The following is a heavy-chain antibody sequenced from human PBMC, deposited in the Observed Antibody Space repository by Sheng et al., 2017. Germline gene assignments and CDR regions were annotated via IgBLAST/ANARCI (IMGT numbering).Heavy chain of an antibody. D-gene: IGHD5-12*01. CDR3: AREEVARGSPAH. CDR1: GYTFTSYH. V-gene: IGHV1-46*01. CDR2: INPLPPEY. Sequence: QVQLLQSGAEVKKPGASVKISCGASGYTFTSYHMHWVRQAPGQGLEWMGIINPLPPEYNLRTEVQDRVTMTRDPSTSTAYMELKSLRSEDTAVYYCAREEVARGSPAHWGQGTLVTVS. J-gene: IGHJ4*02.